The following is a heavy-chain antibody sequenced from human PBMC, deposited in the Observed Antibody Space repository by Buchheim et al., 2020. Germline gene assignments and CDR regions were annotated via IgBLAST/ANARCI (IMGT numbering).Heavy chain of an antibody. Sequence: EVQLVESGGGLVKPGGSLRLSCAASGFTFSSYSMNWVRQAPGKGLEWVSSISSSSSYIYYADPVKGRFTISRDKAKNSLYLQMNSLGAEDTAVYYCAGVGAAADAYGGQGTL. CDR2: ISSSSSYI. CDR1: GFTFSSYS. V-gene: IGHV3-21*01. D-gene: IGHD6-13*01. CDR3: AGVGAAADAY. J-gene: IGHJ4*02.